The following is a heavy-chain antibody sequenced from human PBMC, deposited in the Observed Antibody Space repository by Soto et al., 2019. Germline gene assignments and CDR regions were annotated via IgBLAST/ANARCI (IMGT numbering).Heavy chain of an antibody. D-gene: IGHD3-9*01. CDR1: GDSISSYY. V-gene: IGHV4-59*01. CDR3: ARVATNYDILTGYPDY. J-gene: IGHJ4*02. Sequence: PSETLSLTCTVSGDSISSYYWSWIRQPPGKGLEWIGYIYSSGSANYNLSLKSRVTMSVDTSRKQFSLKLSSVTAADTAVYYCARVATNYDILTGYPDYWGQGTLVTVSS. CDR2: IYSSGSA.